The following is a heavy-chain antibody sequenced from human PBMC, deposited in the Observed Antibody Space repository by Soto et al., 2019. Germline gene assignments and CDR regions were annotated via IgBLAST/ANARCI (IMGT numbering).Heavy chain of an antibody. Sequence: QVQLVQSGAEVKKPGASVKVSCKASGYTFTTHGISWVRQVPGQGLEWMGWVRGDNGHTNYAQSLQGRVTMTTDTSTNTAYLALGSLRSDDTAVYYCARALGYCRSGTCYREWFDPWGQGTLVTVSS. CDR2: VRGDNGHT. CDR1: GYTFTTHG. CDR3: ARALGYCRSGTCYREWFDP. J-gene: IGHJ5*02. V-gene: IGHV1-18*01. D-gene: IGHD2-15*01.